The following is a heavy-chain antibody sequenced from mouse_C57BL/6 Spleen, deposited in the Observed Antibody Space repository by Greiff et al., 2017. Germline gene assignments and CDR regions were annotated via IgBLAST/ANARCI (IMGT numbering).Heavy chain of an antibody. CDR2: IHPNSGST. D-gene: IGHD1-1*01. CDR3: AGNAHYYGSSFAY. CDR1: GYTFTSYW. Sequence: VKLQQPGAELVKPGASVKLSCKASGYTFTSYWMHWVKQRPGQGLEWIGMIHPNSGSTNYNEKFKSKATLTVDKSSSTAYMQLSSLTSEDSAVYYCAGNAHYYGSSFAYWGQGTLVTVSA. J-gene: IGHJ3*01. V-gene: IGHV1-64*01.